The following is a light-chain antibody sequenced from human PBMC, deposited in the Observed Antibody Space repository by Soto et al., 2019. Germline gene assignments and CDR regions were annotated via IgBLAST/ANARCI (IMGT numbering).Light chain of an antibody. CDR2: SAS. CDR3: QQSHSVPPT. CDR1: QYIDTY. J-gene: IGKJ4*01. V-gene: IGKV1-39*01. Sequence: DIQMAQSPSSLSASVGDRVTITCRASQYIDTYLHWYQQKPGKAPKLLIYSASSLQSGVPSRFSGRGSGTDFTLTISSLQPEDFASYFCQQSHSVPPTFGGGTKVEIK.